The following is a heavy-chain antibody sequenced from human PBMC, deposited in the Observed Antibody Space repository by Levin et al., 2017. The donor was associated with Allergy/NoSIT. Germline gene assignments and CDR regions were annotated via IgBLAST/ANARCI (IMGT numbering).Heavy chain of an antibody. Sequence: NPGGSLRLSCAASGFTFSDYYMSWIRQAPGKGLEWVSYISSSGSTIYYADSVKGRFTISRDNAKNSLYLQMNSLRAEDTAVYYCARRRGVDYGDDYGMDVWGQGTTVTVSS. J-gene: IGHJ6*02. CDR3: ARRRGVDYGDDYGMDV. CDR1: GFTFSDYY. D-gene: IGHD4-17*01. V-gene: IGHV3-11*01. CDR2: ISSSGSTI.